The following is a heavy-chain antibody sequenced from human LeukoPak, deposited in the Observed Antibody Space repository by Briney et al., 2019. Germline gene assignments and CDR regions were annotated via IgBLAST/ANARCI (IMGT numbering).Heavy chain of an antibody. Sequence: PSETLSLTCTVSGGSISSYYWSWIRQPAGKGLEWIGRIFASGSTNYNPFFKSRVTMSVDTSKNQFSLKLRSVTAADTAVYYCASLYISPVDYWGQGTLVTVSS. D-gene: IGHD3-3*02. V-gene: IGHV4-4*07. CDR1: GGSISSYY. CDR3: ASLYISPVDY. J-gene: IGHJ4*02. CDR2: IFASGST.